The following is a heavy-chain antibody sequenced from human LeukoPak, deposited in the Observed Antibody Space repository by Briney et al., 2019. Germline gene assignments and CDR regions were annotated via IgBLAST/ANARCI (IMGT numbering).Heavy chain of an antibody. J-gene: IGHJ6*03. D-gene: IGHD5-24*01. V-gene: IGHV4-4*07. CDR3: ARDTILLTYYYYYMDV. Sequence: PSETLSLTCTVSGGSISSYSWSWIRQPAGKGLEWIGRLYASGSTNYNPSLKSRVTISVDTSKNQFSLKLSSVTAADTAVYHCARDTILLTYYYYYMDVWGKGTTVTVSS. CDR2: LYASGST. CDR1: GGSISSYS.